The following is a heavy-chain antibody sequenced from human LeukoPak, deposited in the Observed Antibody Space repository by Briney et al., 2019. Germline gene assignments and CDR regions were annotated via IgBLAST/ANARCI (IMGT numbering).Heavy chain of an antibody. Sequence: SETLSLTCAVYGGSFSGYYWSWIRQPPGKGLEWIGEINHSGSTNYNPSLNSRVTISVDTSKNQFSLKLSSVTAADTAVYYCARGLSGSYWEGWDYWGQGTLVTVSS. V-gene: IGHV4-34*01. CDR2: INHSGST. CDR3: ARGLSGSYWEGWDY. J-gene: IGHJ4*02. CDR1: GGSFSGYY. D-gene: IGHD1-26*01.